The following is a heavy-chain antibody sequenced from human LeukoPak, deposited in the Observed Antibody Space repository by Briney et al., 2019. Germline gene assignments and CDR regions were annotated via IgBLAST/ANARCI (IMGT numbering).Heavy chain of an antibody. J-gene: IGHJ4*03. CDR2: NYYSGST. D-gene: IGHD2-8*01. Sequence: SETLSLACTVYGGSISSHYWSWIRQPPGRGLEWIGYNYYSGSTNYNPSLKSRVNISVDTSKTQVSLKLSSATAAHTAVYYCARDDNGYFDYWGQGTLVTVSS. CDR1: GGSISSHY. V-gene: IGHV4-59*11. CDR3: ARDDNGYFDY.